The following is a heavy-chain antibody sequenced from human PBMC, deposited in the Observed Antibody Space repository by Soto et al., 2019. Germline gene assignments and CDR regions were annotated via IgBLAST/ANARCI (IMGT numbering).Heavy chain of an antibody. Sequence: QVHLVQSGVEVNKPGASVKVSCKASGYTFTTYGISWVRQAPGQGLEWMGWIGAYDGHTNYAQKVQGRVNMTIDTTTSTAHMELRSLRSDDTALYYCARDFYCSRGSRGSCSDCFDPWGQGTLVIVSS. CDR1: GYTFTTYG. D-gene: IGHD2-15*01. V-gene: IGHV1-18*01. CDR3: ARDFYCSRGSRGSCSDCFDP. CDR2: IGAYDGHT. J-gene: IGHJ5*02.